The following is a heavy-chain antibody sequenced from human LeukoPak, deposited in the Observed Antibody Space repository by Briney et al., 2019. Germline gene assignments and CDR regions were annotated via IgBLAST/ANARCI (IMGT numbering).Heavy chain of an antibody. CDR2: ISYDGSNK. D-gene: IGHD5-12*01. J-gene: IGHJ6*04. CDR3: ARDGYSGYDLYYYYGTDV. CDR1: GFTFSSYA. Sequence: GRSLRLSCAASGFTFSSYAMHWVRQAPGKGLEWVAVISYDGSNKYYADSVKGRFTISRDNSKNTLYLQMNSLRAEDTAVYYCARDGYSGYDLYYYYGTDVWGKGTTVTVSS. V-gene: IGHV3-30*04.